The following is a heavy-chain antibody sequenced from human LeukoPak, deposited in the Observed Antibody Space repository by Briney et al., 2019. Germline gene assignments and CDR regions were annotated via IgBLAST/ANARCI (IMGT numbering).Heavy chain of an antibody. CDR3: ATVRDIVVGGGPYYFYY. D-gene: IGHD2-15*01. J-gene: IGHJ4*02. Sequence: ASVKVSFKATGYTFIGYYLHWVRQAPGQGLEWMGWINPHNGDTNYAQKFQGRVTMTRDTSITTAYMDLSRLKSDDTAVYYCATVRDIVVGGGPYYFYYWGQGTLVTVSS. CDR2: INPHNGDT. CDR1: GYTFIGYY. V-gene: IGHV1-2*02.